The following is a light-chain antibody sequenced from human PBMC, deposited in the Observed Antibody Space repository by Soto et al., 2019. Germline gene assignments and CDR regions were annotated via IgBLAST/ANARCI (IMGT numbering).Light chain of an antibody. CDR1: QSVSSY. J-gene: IGKJ5*01. V-gene: IGKV3-11*01. CDR2: DAS. CDR3: QQRSNRLP. Sequence: EIVLTQSPATLSLSPGERATLSCRASQSVSSYLAWYQQKPGQAPRLLIYDASIRHTGIPARFSGSGSGTYFTLTISSLEPEDFAVYFCQQRSNRLPFGQGTGLEI.